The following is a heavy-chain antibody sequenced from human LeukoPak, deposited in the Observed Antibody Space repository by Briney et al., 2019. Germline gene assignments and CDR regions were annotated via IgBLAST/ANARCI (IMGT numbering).Heavy chain of an antibody. CDR2: IKQDGSEK. V-gene: IGHV3-7*01. Sequence: GGSLRLSCAASGFTFSSYWMSWVRQAPGKGLEWVANIKQDGSEKYYVDSVKGRFTISRDNAKNSLYLQMNSLRAEDTAVYYCARDGAVDDFYYYGMDVWDQGTTVTVSS. CDR3: ARDGAVDDFYYYGMDV. D-gene: IGHD3/OR15-3a*01. CDR1: GFTFSSYW. J-gene: IGHJ6*02.